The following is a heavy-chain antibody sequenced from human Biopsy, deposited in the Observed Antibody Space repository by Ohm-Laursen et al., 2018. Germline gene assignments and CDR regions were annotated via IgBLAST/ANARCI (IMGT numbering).Heavy chain of an antibody. CDR3: ARDVGSSGWYYYGMDV. CDR2: TRNNGKTYTK. V-gene: IGHV3-72*01. J-gene: IGHJ6*02. D-gene: IGHD6-19*01. Sequence: SLRLSCSASGFTFNDVYMLWVRQAPGKGLEWVGRTRNNGKTYTKEYAASVKGRFTISRDDSKNSLYLQMNSLKTEDTAVYFCARDVGSSGWYYYGMDVWGQGTTVTVSS. CDR1: GFTFNDVY.